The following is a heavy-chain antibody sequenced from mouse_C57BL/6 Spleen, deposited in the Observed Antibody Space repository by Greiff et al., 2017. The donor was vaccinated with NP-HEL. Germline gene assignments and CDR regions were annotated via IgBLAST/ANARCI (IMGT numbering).Heavy chain of an antibody. V-gene: IGHV1-42*01. CDR1: GYSFTGYY. Sequence: EVQLQQSGPELVKPGASVKISCKASGYSFTGYYMNWVKQSPEKSLEWIGEINPSTGGTTYNQKFKAKATLTVDKSSSTAYMQLKSLTSEDSAVYYCARYYGSSYDYFDYWGQGTTLTVSS. CDR3: ARYYGSSYDYFDY. J-gene: IGHJ2*01. CDR2: INPSTGGT. D-gene: IGHD1-1*01.